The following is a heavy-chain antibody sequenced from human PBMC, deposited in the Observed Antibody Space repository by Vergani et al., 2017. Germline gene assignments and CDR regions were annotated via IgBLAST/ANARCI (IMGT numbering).Heavy chain of an antibody. J-gene: IGHJ4*02. CDR3: ARGDSIQTGPEAIAFDY. Sequence: QVQLVQSGAEVKKPGSSVKVSCKASGGTFTSYYMHWVRQAPGQGLEWMGIINPSGGSTSYAQKFQGRVTMTRDTSTSTVYMELSSLRSEDTAVYYCARGDSIQTGPEAIAFDYWGQGTLVTVSS. CDR2: INPSGGST. D-gene: IGHD3-9*01. V-gene: IGHV1-46*01. CDR1: GGTFTSYY.